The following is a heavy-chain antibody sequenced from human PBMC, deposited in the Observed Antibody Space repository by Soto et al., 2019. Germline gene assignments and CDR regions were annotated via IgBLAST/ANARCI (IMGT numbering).Heavy chain of an antibody. CDR3: ASSSGGPSPEWFQH. D-gene: IGHD3-10*01. V-gene: IGHV3-48*02. CDR2: ISSSSSTI. Sequence: EVQLVESGGGLVQPGGSLRLSCAASGFTFSSYSMNWVRQAPGKGLEWVSYISSSSSTIYYADSVKGRFTISLDNAKNTLYLHMNSLRDEYTAVYYYASSSGGPSPEWFQHWGQGTLVTVSS. J-gene: IGHJ1*01. CDR1: GFTFSSYS.